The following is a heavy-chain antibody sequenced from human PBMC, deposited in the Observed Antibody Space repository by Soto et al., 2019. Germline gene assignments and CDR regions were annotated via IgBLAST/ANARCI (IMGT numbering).Heavy chain of an antibody. CDR3: ARGVSRSWQLYYYYYYGMDV. D-gene: IGHD6-13*01. CDR2: INHSGST. V-gene: IGHV4-34*01. CDR1: GGSFSGYY. J-gene: IGHJ6*02. Sequence: SETLSLTCAVYGGSFSGYYWSWIRQPPGKGLEWIGEINHSGSTNYNPSLKSRVTISVDTSKNQFSLKLSSVTAADTAVYYCARGVSRSWQLYYYYYYGMDVWGQGTTVTVSS.